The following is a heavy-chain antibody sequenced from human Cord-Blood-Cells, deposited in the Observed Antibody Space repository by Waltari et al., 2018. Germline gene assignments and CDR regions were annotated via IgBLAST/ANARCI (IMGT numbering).Heavy chain of an antibody. CDR3: ARRRSSSSWYFDL. J-gene: IGHJ2*01. Sequence: QLQLQESDPGLVKPSETLSLTCTVSGGSISSSSYYWGWIRQPPGKGLEWIGSIYYSGSTYYNPSLKSRVTISVDTSKNQFSLKLSSVTAADTAVYYCARRRSSSSWYFDLWGRGTLVTVSS. CDR2: IYYSGST. D-gene: IGHD6-6*01. CDR1: GGSISSSSYY. V-gene: IGHV4-39*01.